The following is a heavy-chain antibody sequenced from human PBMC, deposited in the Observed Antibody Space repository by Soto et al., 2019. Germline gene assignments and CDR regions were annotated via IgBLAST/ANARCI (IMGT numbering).Heavy chain of an antibody. CDR1: GYTFTIFA. D-gene: IGHD5-12*01. J-gene: IGHJ4*02. CDR2: INADNGNT. CDR3: ARQAEGVYHYGY. V-gene: IGHV1-3*01. Sequence: QVQLVQSGAEVKKPGASVKVSCKASGYTFTIFAMHWVRQAPGQRLEWMGWINADNGNTKYSQKFQGRVTITRDTSASTAYKEQRSMRSEDTAVYDCARQAEGVYHYGYWGQGTLVTVSS.